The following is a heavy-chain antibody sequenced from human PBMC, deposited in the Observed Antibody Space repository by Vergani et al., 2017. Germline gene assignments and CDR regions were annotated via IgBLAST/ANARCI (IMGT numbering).Heavy chain of an antibody. Sequence: QGQLAQSGAEVKKPGSSVKVSCKASGGTFSSNSISWVRQAPGQGLEWMGRIIPIFGTANYAQKFQGRVTITADESTSTAYMELSSLRSEDTAVYYCARAPGDWTQGGYYYFMDVWGKGTTVTVSS. CDR2: IIPIFGTA. D-gene: IGHD3/OR15-3a*01. J-gene: IGHJ6*03. V-gene: IGHV1-69*13. CDR3: ARAPGDWTQGGYYYFMDV. CDR1: GGTFSSNS.